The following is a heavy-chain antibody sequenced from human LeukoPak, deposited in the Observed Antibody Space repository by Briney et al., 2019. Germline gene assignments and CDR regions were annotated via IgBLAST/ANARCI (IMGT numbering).Heavy chain of an antibody. CDR1: GFTFSSYW. CDR2: INSDGSST. D-gene: IGHD3-3*02. J-gene: IGHJ1*01. Sequence: GGSLRLSCAASGFTFSSYWMHWVRQAPGKGLVWVSRINSDGSSTSYADSVKGRFTISRDNAKNTLYLQMNSLRAEDTAVYYWARGQSIYQGSQHAEYFQHWGQSTLVTVSS. CDR3: ARGQSIYQGSQHAEYFQH. V-gene: IGHV3-74*01.